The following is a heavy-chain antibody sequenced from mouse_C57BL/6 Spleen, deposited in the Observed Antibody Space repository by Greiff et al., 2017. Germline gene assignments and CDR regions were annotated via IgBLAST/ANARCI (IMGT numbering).Heavy chain of an antibody. CDR2: IYPGDGDT. CDR1: GYAFSSSW. J-gene: IGHJ3*01. D-gene: IGHD2-3*01. CDR3: ARDGHPWFAY. Sequence: VKLMESGPELVKPGASVKISCKASGYAFSSSWMNWVKQRPGKGLEWIGRIYPGDGDTNYNGKFKGKATLTAAKSSSTAYMQLSSLTSEDSAVYFCARDGHPWFAYWGQGTLVTVSA. V-gene: IGHV1-82*01.